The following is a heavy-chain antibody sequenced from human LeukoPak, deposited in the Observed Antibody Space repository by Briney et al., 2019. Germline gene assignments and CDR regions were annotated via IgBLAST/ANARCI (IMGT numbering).Heavy chain of an antibody. CDR1: GGSISTYY. Sequence: SETLSLTCTVSGGSISTYYWSWIRQPPGKGLEWIGHIYNSGSTNYSPSLKSRVTISVDTSKNQFSLKLSSVTAADTAMYYCARFKRAGGWSYFDYWDLGTLVTVSS. D-gene: IGHD6-19*01. J-gene: IGHJ4*02. V-gene: IGHV4-59*01. CDR3: ARFKRAGGWSYFDY. CDR2: IYNSGST.